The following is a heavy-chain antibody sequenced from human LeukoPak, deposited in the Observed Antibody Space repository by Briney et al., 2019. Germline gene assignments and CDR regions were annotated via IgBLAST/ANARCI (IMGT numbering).Heavy chain of an antibody. CDR1: GGSISGYY. CDR2: IYSRGST. J-gene: IGHJ4*02. Sequence: SETLSLTCSVSGGSISGYYWSWIRQPAGKGLQWIGRIYSRGSTNYNPSLKSRVTMSVDTSKNQFSLRLSSVTAADTAVYYCARDLGFWSGPDYWGQGTLVTVSS. CDR3: ARDLGFWSGPDY. D-gene: IGHD3-3*01. V-gene: IGHV4-4*07.